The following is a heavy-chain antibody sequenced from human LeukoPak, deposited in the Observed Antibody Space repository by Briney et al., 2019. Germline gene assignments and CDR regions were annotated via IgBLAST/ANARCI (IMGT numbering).Heavy chain of an antibody. CDR3: ASGGWNFDY. CDR2: ISSSSSTI. J-gene: IGHJ4*02. Sequence: GGSLRLSCAASGFTFSSYSMNWVRQAPGKGLEWIPYISSSSSTISYADSVEGRFSISRDNAKNSLYLQMSSLREEDTAVYYCASGGWNFDYWGQGTLVTVSS. V-gene: IGHV3-48*02. D-gene: IGHD6-19*01. CDR1: GFTFSSYS.